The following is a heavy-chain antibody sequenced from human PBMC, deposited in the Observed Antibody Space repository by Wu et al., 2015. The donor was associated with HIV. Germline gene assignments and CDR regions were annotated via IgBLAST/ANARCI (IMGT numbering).Heavy chain of an antibody. CDR1: GYTFTDFC. J-gene: IGHJ6*02. CDR2: INPKSGGT. D-gene: IGHD2-15*01. CDR3: ARHRVEVAASGLEDYHYFGMDV. V-gene: IGHV1-2*02. Sequence: QVQLVQSGAEVKKPGASLKVSCKTSGYTFTDFCIHWVRQAPGQGLEWMGWINPKSGGTNYPQKFQGRVTMSGDTSISTAYVEVTGLNSDDTAVYYCARHRVEVAASGLEDYHYFGMDVWGQGTTVTVSS.